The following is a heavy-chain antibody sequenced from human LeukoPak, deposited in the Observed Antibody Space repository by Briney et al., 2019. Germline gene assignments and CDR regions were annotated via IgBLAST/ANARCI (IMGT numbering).Heavy chain of an antibody. J-gene: IGHJ6*02. CDR3: ARDRAPRARIGGMDV. CDR2: ISSSSSTI. D-gene: IGHD3-16*01. Sequence: GGSLRLSCAASGFTFSSYSMNWVRQAPGKGLEWVSYISSSSSTIYYADSVKGRFTISRDNAKNSLYLQMNSLRDEDTAVYYCARDRAPRARIGGMDVWGQGTTVIVSS. CDR1: GFTFSSYS. V-gene: IGHV3-48*02.